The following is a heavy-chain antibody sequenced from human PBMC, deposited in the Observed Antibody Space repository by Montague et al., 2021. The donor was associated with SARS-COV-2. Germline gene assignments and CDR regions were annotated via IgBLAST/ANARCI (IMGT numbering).Heavy chain of an antibody. CDR2: ISSTGGTI. D-gene: IGHD3-10*01. CDR1: RFSFSSYE. V-gene: IGHV3-48*03. CDR3: ARDRSMLRGICPYYFGMDV. J-gene: IGHJ6*02. Sequence: SLRLSCAAYRFSFSSYEMNWVRQAPGKGLEWVSYISSTGGTIYYADSVKGRFTISRDNAKNSLYLQMNSLRAEDTAVYYCARDRSMLRGICPYYFGMDVWGQGTAVTVSS.